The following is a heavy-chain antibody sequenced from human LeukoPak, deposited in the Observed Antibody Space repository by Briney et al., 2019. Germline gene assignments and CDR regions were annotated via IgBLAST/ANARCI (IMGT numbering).Heavy chain of an antibody. J-gene: IGHJ6*03. CDR1: GYTFTSYA. CDR3: AREPLYYYYMDV. V-gene: IGHV1-69*13. CDR2: IIPIFGTA. Sequence: GASVKVSCKASGYTFTSYAISWVRQAPGQGLEWMGGIIPIFGTANYAQKFQGRVTITADESTSTAYMELSSLRSEDTAVYYCAREPLYYYYMDVWGKGTTVTVSS.